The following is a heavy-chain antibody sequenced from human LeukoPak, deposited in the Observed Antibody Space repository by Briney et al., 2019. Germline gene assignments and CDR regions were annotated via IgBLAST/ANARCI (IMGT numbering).Heavy chain of an antibody. CDR2: IYYSGST. CDR3: ARTYYYGSGSYYNVY. D-gene: IGHD3-10*01. J-gene: IGHJ4*02. CDR1: GGSISSSSYY. Sequence: SETLSLTCTVSGGSISSSSYYWGWIRQPPGKGLEWIGSIYYSGSTYYNPSLKSRVTISVDTSKNQFSLKLSSVTAADTAVYYCARTYYYGSGSYYNVYWGQGTLVTVSS. V-gene: IGHV4-39*01.